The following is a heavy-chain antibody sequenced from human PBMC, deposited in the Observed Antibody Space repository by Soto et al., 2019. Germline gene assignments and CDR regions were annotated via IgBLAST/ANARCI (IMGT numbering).Heavy chain of an antibody. CDR2: IIPIFGTA. CDR1: GGTFSSYA. Sequence: QVQLVQSGAEVKKPGSSVKVSCKASGGTFSSYAISRVRQAPGQGLEWMGGIIPIFGTANYAQKFQGRVTINADESTSTAYMELSSLRSEDTAVYYCARDNPPYCSGGSCLFDWGQGTLVTVSS. CDR3: ARDNPPYCSGGSCLFD. V-gene: IGHV1-69*01. J-gene: IGHJ4*02. D-gene: IGHD2-15*01.